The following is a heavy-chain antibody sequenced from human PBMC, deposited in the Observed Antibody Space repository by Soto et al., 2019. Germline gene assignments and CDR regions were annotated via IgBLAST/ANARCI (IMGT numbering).Heavy chain of an antibody. CDR3: ARVILDYYYGMDV. J-gene: IGHJ6*02. D-gene: IGHD2-8*02. CDR1: GGSISSSSYY. CDR2: IYYSGST. V-gene: IGHV4-39*01. Sequence: SETLSLTCTVSGGSISSSSYYWGWIRQPPGKGLEWIGSIYYSGSTYYNPSIKSRVTISVDTSKNQFSLKLSSVTAADTAVYYCARVILDYYYGMDVWGQGTTVTVSS.